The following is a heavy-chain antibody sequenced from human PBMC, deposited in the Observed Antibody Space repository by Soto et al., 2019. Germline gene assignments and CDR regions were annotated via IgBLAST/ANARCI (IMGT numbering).Heavy chain of an antibody. D-gene: IGHD6-13*01. CDR1: GFTFSSYA. V-gene: IGHV3-23*01. CDR3: AKDLYSSSWHSSFDY. J-gene: IGHJ4*02. Sequence: GGSLRLSCAASGFTFSSYAMSWVRQAPGKGLEWVSAISGSGGSTYYADSVKGRFTISRDNSKNTLYLQMNSLRAEDTAVYYCAKDLYSSSWHSSFDYWGQGTLVTVSS. CDR2: ISGSGGST.